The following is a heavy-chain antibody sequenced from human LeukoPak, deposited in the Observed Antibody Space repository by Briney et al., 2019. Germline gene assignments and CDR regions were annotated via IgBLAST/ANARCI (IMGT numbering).Heavy chain of an antibody. D-gene: IGHD3-16*01. CDR3: ASRSARPEGYFDY. CDR2: MDYGGSP. V-gene: IGHV4-31*03. J-gene: IGHJ4*02. CDR1: GGSIASGGHY. Sequence: PSETLSLTCTVSGGSIASGGHYWSWIRQHPETGLQWVGYMDYGGSPYYNPSLTRRLIISLDTSKNQFSLELSSVTAADTAMYYCASRSARPEGYFDYWGQGILVTGSS.